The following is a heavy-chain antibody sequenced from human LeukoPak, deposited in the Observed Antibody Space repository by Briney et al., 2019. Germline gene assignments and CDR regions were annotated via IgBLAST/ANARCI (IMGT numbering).Heavy chain of an antibody. CDR3: ARIGYSSSSLDF. D-gene: IGHD6-6*01. V-gene: IGHV3-7*03. Sequence: GGSLRLSCATSGFPFTNYWVTWVRQAPGKGLEWVANIKQDGSVKYYVDSVKGRFTISRDNTKNSVYLQMISLRAEDTAVYKCARIGYSSSSLDFWGRGTLVTVSS. CDR1: GFPFTNYW. J-gene: IGHJ4*02. CDR2: IKQDGSVK.